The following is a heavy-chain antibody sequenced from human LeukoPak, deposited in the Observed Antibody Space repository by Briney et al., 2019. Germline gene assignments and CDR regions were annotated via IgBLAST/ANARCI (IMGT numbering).Heavy chain of an antibody. V-gene: IGHV3-30-3*01. D-gene: IGHD5-18*01. CDR3: ARVDTAMVTSPIYYYGMDV. CDR1: GFTFSSYA. Sequence: PGGSLRLSCAASGFTFSSYAMHWVRQAPGKGLEWVADISYHGSNKYYADSVKGRFTIYRDNSKNTLYLQMNSLRAEDTAVYYCARVDTAMVTSPIYYYGMDVWGQGTTVTVSS. CDR2: ISYHGSNK. J-gene: IGHJ6*02.